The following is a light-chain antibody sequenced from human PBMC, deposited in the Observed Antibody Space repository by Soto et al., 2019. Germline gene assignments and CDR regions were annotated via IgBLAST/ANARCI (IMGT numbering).Light chain of an antibody. CDR2: DVS. J-gene: IGLJ1*01. CDR3: SSYTRFSTYV. Sequence: QSALTQPASVSGSPGQSITISCTGTSSDVGGYNYVSWYQQHPGKAPKLMIYDVSNRPSGVSNRFSGSKSGNTASLTISGLQAEDEADYYCSSYTRFSTYVFGTGTKVTVL. CDR1: SSDVGGYNY. V-gene: IGLV2-14*01.